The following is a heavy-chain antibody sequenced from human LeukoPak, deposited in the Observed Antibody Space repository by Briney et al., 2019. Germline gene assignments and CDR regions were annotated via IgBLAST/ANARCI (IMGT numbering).Heavy chain of an antibody. D-gene: IGHD6-6*01. CDR3: ATSSYSCSSS. J-gene: IGHJ5*02. CDR1: GFNLSYYW. CDR2: IKHDGSEE. V-gene: IGHV3-7*01. Sequence: PGGSLRLSCAASGFNLSYYWMTWVRQAPGKGLEWVANIKHDGSEENYVDSVKGRFTIFRDNGKNSVFLQMNSLRADDTAMYYCATSSYSCSSSWGQGTLVTVSS.